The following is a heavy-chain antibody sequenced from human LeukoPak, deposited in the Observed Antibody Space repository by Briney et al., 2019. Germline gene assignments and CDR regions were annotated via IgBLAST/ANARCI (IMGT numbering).Heavy chain of an antibody. V-gene: IGHV3-20*04. J-gene: IGHJ3*02. Sequence: GGSLRLSCAASGFTFDDYGMSWVRQAPGKGLEWVSGINWNGGSTGYADSVKGRFTISRDNSKNTLYLQMNSLRAEDTAVYYCAKVLGRVWFALNDAFDIWGQGTMVTVSS. D-gene: IGHD3-10*01. CDR1: GFTFDDYG. CDR2: INWNGGST. CDR3: AKVLGRVWFALNDAFDI.